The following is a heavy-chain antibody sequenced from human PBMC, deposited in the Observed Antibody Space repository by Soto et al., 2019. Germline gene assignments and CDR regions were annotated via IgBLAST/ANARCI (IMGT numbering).Heavy chain of an antibody. CDR1: GYTFTSYG. D-gene: IGHD2-15*01. V-gene: IGHV1-18*01. J-gene: IGHJ4*02. Sequence: WASVKVSCTASGYTFTSYGSSWGRQAPEQGLEWMGWISAYKGNTNYAQKLQGRVTMTTDTSTSTAYMELRSLRSDDTAVYYCARDKSVVVAATFDYWGQGTLVTVSS. CDR2: ISAYKGNT. CDR3: ARDKSVVVAATFDY.